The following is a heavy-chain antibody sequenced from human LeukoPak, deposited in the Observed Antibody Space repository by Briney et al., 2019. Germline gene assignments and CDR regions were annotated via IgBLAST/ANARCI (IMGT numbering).Heavy chain of an antibody. CDR1: GYSFTTYW. D-gene: IGHD1-1*01. CDR2: IYPGDSDT. Sequence: PGESLKISCETSGYSFTTYWIGWVRQMPGKGLEWMSIIYPGDSDTRYSPSFQGQVTISADKSITTAYLQWSSLKASDTAIYYCAKGEPTGNFDYLGQGTLVTVSS. CDR3: AKGEPTGNFDY. V-gene: IGHV5-51*01. J-gene: IGHJ4*02.